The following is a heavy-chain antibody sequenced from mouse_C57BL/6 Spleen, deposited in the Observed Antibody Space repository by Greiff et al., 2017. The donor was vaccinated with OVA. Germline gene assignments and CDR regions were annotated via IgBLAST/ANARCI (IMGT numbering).Heavy chain of an antibody. CDR1: GFTFSDYY. CDR3: ARHEGLRRDAMDY. CDR2: ISNGGGST. V-gene: IGHV5-12*01. D-gene: IGHD2-4*01. Sequence: EVQGVESGGGLVQPGGSLKLSCAASGFTFSDYYMYWVRQTPEKRLEWVAYISNGGGSTYYPDTVKGRFTISRDNAKNTLYLQMSRLKSEDTAMYYCARHEGLRRDAMDYWGQGTSVTVSS. J-gene: IGHJ4*01.